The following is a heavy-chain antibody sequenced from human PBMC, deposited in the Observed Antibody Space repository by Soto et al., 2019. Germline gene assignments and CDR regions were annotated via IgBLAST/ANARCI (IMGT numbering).Heavy chain of an antibody. V-gene: IGHV4-59*01. D-gene: IGHD2-8*01. J-gene: IGHJ4*02. CDR2: IYYSGST. CDR1: GAPITINY. CDR3: ARDGDGPYDH. Sequence: SETLSLTCTVSGAPITINYWSWIRQAPGKGLERIGYIYYSGSTTYNPSLKSRVTMSADTSKDQFSLNLNSVTAAHTAVYYGARDGDGPYDHLGPGILVTVSS.